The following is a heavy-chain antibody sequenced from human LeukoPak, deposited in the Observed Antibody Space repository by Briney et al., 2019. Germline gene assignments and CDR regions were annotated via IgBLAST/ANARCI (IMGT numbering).Heavy chain of an antibody. D-gene: IGHD6-25*01. CDR3: ARVVSSVAADEWYFDL. V-gene: IGHV1-2*06. CDR1: GYTFTGYY. J-gene: IGHJ2*01. CDR2: INPNSGGT. Sequence: GASVKVSCKAPGYTFTGYYMHWVRQAPGQGLEWMGRINPNSGGTNYAQKFQGRVTMTRDTSISTAYMELSRLRSDDTAVYYCARVVSSVAADEWYFDLWGRGTLVTVSS.